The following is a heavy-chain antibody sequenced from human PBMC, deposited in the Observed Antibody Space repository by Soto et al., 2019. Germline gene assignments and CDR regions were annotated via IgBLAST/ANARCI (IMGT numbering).Heavy chain of an antibody. CDR1: GDTFSTYT. CDR2: IIPRSATK. J-gene: IGHJ5*02. Sequence: ASVKVSCKASGDTFSTYTITWMRQAPGQGLEWKGRIIPRSATKKNAQKFQGRVTITADESTSTAYMELRGLSSDDTAVYYCARVTHGNWFDPWRQGTLVTVSS. V-gene: IGHV1-69*13. CDR3: ARVTHGNWFDP.